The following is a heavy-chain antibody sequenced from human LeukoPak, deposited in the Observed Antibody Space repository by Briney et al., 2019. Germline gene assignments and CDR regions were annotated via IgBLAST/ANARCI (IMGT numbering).Heavy chain of an antibody. V-gene: IGHV3-49*03. CDR3: TRAGGSSWYPPYFDY. CDR1: GLTFGEYA. D-gene: IGHD6-13*01. CDR2: IRSKAYGGTT. Sequence: GGSLSLSCTASGLTFGEYAMSWFRQAPGKGREWVGFIRSKAYGGTTEYAASAKGRFTISRDESKSIAYLQMNSLKTEDTAVYYCTRAGGSSWYPPYFDYWGQGTLVTVSS. J-gene: IGHJ4*02.